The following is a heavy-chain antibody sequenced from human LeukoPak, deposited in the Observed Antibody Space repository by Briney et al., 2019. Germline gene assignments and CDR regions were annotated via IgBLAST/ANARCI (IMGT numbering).Heavy chain of an antibody. CDR3: ARDLPYSSSSGRYYYFDY. Sequence: ASVKVSCKASGGTFSSYAISWVRQAPGQGLEWMGGIIPIFGTANYAQKFQGRVTITTDESTSTAYMELSSLRSEDTAVYYCARDLPYSSSSGRYYYFDYWGQGTLVTVSS. V-gene: IGHV1-69*05. CDR1: GGTFSSYA. D-gene: IGHD6-6*01. CDR2: IIPIFGTA. J-gene: IGHJ4*02.